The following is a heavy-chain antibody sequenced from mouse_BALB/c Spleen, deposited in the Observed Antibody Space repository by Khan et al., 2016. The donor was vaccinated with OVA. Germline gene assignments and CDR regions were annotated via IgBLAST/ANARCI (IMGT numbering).Heavy chain of an antibody. D-gene: IGHD1-1*01. CDR3: SRVYFGYFDY. CDR2: ISSSGGSYI. Sequence: EVELVESGGGLVKPGDSLKLSCAASGFTFSKYAMSWVRQTPEKRLEWVATISSSGGSYIYYPDSVKGRFTIFRDNAKNTLYLQMSSLRSEDMARYYCSRVYFGYFDYWGQGTTLTVSS. CDR1: GFTFSKYA. V-gene: IGHV5-9-3*01. J-gene: IGHJ2*01.